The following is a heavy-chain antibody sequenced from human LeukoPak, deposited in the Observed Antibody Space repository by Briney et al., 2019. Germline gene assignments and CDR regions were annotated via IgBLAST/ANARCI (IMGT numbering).Heavy chain of an antibody. J-gene: IGHJ4*02. V-gene: IGHV4-34*01. CDR3: ARVRRITMVRGVLPFDY. D-gene: IGHD3-10*01. CDR1: GGSFSGYY. Sequence: SETLSLTCAVYGGSFSGYYWSWIRQPPGKGLEWIGEINHSGSTNYNPSLKSRVTISVDTSKNQFSLKLSSVTAADTAVYYCARVRRITMVRGVLPFDYWGQGTLVTVSS. CDR2: INHSGST.